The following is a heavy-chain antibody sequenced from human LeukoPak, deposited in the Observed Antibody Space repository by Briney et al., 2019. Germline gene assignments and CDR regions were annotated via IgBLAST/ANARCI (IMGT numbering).Heavy chain of an antibody. V-gene: IGHV3-21*04. Sequence: GGSLRLSCAASGFTFSSYTMNWVRQAPGKGLEWVSSISGSGSYMYYADSVKGRFTISRDNAKNSLFLQMNSLRAEDTAIYYCVRVKGGWLGEKTYDYLGQGTLVTVSP. D-gene: IGHD5-24*01. CDR1: GFTFSSYT. J-gene: IGHJ4*02. CDR2: ISGSGSYM. CDR3: VRVKGGWLGEKTYDY.